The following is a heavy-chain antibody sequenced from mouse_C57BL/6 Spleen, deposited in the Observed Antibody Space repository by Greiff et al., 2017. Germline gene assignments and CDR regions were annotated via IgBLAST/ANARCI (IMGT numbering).Heavy chain of an antibody. CDR2: ISDGGSYT. D-gene: IGHD1-1*01. CDR1: GFTFSSYA. Sequence: EVKLVESGGGLVKPGGSLKLSCAASGFTFSSYAMSWVRQTPEKRLEWVATISDGGSYTYYPDNVKGRFTISRDNAKNNLYLQMSHLKSEDTAMYYCARDDGSSYGDAMDYWGQGTSVTVSS. J-gene: IGHJ4*01. V-gene: IGHV5-4*01. CDR3: ARDDGSSYGDAMDY.